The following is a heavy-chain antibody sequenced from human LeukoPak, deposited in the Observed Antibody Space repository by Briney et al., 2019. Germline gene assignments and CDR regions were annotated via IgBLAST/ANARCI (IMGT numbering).Heavy chain of an antibody. Sequence: GGSLRLSCAASGFIFSSYAMDWVRQAPGKGLEWVASINHNGNVNYYVDSVKGRFTISRDNAKNSLYLQMSNLRAEDTAVYFCARGGGLDVWGQGATVTVSS. CDR3: ARGGGLDV. CDR2: INHNGNVN. J-gene: IGHJ6*02. D-gene: IGHD3-16*01. CDR1: GFIFSSYA. V-gene: IGHV3-7*03.